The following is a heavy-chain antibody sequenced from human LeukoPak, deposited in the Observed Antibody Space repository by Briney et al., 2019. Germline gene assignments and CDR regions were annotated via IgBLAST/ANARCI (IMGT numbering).Heavy chain of an antibody. Sequence: GGSLRLSCAASGFTVSSNSMSWVRQAPGKGLECVSIIYSGGSTYNADSVKGRFTISRDNSKNTLYLQMNSLRAEDTAVYFCVRATTASFDIWGQGTMVTVSS. CDR2: IYSGGST. CDR1: GFTVSSNS. D-gene: IGHD1-1*01. CDR3: VRATTASFDI. V-gene: IGHV3-66*01. J-gene: IGHJ3*02.